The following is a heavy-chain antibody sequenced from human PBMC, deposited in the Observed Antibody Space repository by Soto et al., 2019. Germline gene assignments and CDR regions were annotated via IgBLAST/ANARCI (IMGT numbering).Heavy chain of an antibody. V-gene: IGHV3-30-3*01. CDR1: GFTFSSYA. CDR2: ISYDGSNK. CDR3: ARDLRGMDV. Sequence: QVQLVESGGGVVQPGRSLRLSCEASGFTFSSYAMHWVRQAPGKGLEWVAVISYDGSNKYYADSVKGRFTISRDNSKNTLYLQMNSLRAEDTAVYYCARDLRGMDVWGQGTTVTVSS. J-gene: IGHJ6*02.